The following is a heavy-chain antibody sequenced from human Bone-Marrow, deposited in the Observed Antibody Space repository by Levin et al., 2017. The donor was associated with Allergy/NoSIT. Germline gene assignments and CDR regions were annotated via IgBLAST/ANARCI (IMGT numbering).Heavy chain of an antibody. Sequence: GESLKISCVGSGFTFSDYYMSWIRQAPGKGLEWVSYISSSGRTIYYADSVKGRFTISRDNAKHSLSLQMNSLRAEDTAVYFCARDYEIFGMIPHYYGLDVWGQGTTVTVSS. CDR1: GFTFSDYY. D-gene: IGHD3-3*01. V-gene: IGHV3-11*01. J-gene: IGHJ6*02. CDR2: ISSSGRTI. CDR3: ARDYEIFGMIPHYYGLDV.